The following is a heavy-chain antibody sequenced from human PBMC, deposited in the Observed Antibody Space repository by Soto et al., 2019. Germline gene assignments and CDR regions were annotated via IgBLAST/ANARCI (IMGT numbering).Heavy chain of an antibody. CDR2: IWYDGSNK. CDR3: ARTVTDYYYYMDV. V-gene: IGHV3-33*01. J-gene: IGHJ6*03. D-gene: IGHD4-17*01. Sequence: VQLVESGGGVVQPGRSLRLSCAASGFTFSSYGMHWVRQAPGKGLEWVAVIWYDGSNKYYADSVKGRFTISRDNSKNTLYLQMNSLRAEDTAVYYCARTVTDYYYYMDVWGKGTTVTVSS. CDR1: GFTFSSYG.